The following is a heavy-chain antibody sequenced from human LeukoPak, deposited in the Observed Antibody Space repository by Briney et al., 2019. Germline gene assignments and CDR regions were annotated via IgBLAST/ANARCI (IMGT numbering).Heavy chain of an antibody. V-gene: IGHV4-59*01. CDR3: ARVVLVGDAFDI. CDR1: GGSISSYY. CDR2: IYYSGST. Sequence: PSETLSLTCTVSGGSISSYYWSWIRQPPEKGLEWIGYIYYSGSTNYNPSLKSRVTISVDTSKNQFSLKLSSVTAADTAVYYCARVVLVGDAFDIWGQGTMVTVSS. J-gene: IGHJ3*02.